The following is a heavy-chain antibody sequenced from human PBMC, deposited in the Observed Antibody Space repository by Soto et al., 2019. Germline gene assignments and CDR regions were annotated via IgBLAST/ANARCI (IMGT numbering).Heavy chain of an antibody. Sequence: PGESLKISCAASGFTFSHYAMHWVRQAPGKGLEWVALMSYDGSNEYYADSVKGRVTISRDNSKNTLYLQMNSLRAEDTAVYYCARGLITGTISQRPGPWGQGTLVTVSS. CDR3: ARGLITGTISQRPGP. CDR1: GFTFSHYA. D-gene: IGHD1-7*01. CDR2: MSYDGSNE. V-gene: IGHV3-30*03. J-gene: IGHJ5*02.